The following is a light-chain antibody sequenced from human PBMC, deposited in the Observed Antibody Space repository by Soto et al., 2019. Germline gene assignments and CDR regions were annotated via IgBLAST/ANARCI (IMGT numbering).Light chain of an antibody. CDR1: QSVSSYY. CDR2: AAS. CDR3: QQCGSSPWT. J-gene: IGKJ1*01. V-gene: IGKV3-20*01. Sequence: EIVLTQSPGTLSLSPGERATLSCRASQSVSSYYLAWYQQKPGQAPRLLIYAASSRATGIPDRFSGGGSGTDVTLTISRLEPEEFAVYYCQQCGSSPWTFGQGTKVEIK.